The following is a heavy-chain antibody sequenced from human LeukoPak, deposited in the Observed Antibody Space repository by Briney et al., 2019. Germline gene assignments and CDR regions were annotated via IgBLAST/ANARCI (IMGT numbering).Heavy chain of an antibody. Sequence: SETLSLTCTVSGASIRSYYWSWIRQPPGKGLEWVGYIFYTGITKYNPSLKSRVTMSVDESKNQFSLNLNSVTAADTAVYYCARDSPYSSGWNWLDPWGQGTLVTVSS. CDR2: IFYTGIT. J-gene: IGHJ5*02. CDR1: GASIRSYY. D-gene: IGHD6-19*01. CDR3: ARDSPYSSGWNWLDP. V-gene: IGHV4-59*01.